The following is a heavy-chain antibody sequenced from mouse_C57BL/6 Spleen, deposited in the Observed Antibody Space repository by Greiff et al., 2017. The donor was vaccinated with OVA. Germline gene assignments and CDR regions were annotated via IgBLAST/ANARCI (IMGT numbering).Heavy chain of an antibody. D-gene: IGHD2-3*01. Sequence: EVQLQQSGPELVKPGASVKISCKASGYTFTDYYMNWVKQSHGKSLEWIGDINPNNGGTSYNQKFKGKATLTVDKSSSTAYMELRSLTSEDSAVYYGARFGGYYDYYAMDYWGQGTSVTVSS. CDR3: ARFGGYYDYYAMDY. CDR1: GYTFTDYY. CDR2: INPNNGGT. V-gene: IGHV1-26*01. J-gene: IGHJ4*01.